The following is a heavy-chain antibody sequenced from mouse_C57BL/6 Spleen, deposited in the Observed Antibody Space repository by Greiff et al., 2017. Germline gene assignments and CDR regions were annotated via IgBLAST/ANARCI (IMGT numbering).Heavy chain of an antibody. CDR1: GYTFTSYW. V-gene: IGHV1-50*01. CDR3: ARTKLTVDD. D-gene: IGHD4-1*01. CDR2: IDPSDSYT. Sequence: VQLQQPGAELVKPGASVKLSCKASGYTFTSYWMQWVKQRPGQGLEWIGEIDPSDSYTNYNQKFKGKATLTVDTSSSTAYMQLSSLTSEDSAVYYCARTKLTVDDWGQGTTLTVSS. J-gene: IGHJ2*01.